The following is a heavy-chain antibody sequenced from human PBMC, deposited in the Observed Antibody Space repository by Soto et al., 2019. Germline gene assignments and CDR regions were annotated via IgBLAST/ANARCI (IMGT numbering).Heavy chain of an antibody. CDR3: ARHIGVTVTTRMDQ. D-gene: IGHD4-17*01. Sequence: QLQLQESGPGLLKPSETLSLTCTVSGGSISSSSYFWGWIRQPPGKGLEWIGNIYFSGSTQYNPSLKSRVTISVDTSKNQFSLNMSSVTAADTAVYYCARHIGVTVTTRMDQWGQGILVTVSS. CDR2: IYFSGST. CDR1: GGSISSSSYF. J-gene: IGHJ4*02. V-gene: IGHV4-39*01.